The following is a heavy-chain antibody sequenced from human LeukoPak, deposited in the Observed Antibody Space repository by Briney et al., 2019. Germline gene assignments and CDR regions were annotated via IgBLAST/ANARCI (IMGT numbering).Heavy chain of an antibody. J-gene: IGHJ4*02. Sequence: GGSLRLSCAASGFTFSSYAMSWVRQAPGRGPEWVSTISGGGGNMYYVDSVKGRFTISRDNSKNTLYLQMNSLRAEDTAIYYCTSMVRGVYLDYWRQGTLVTASP. CDR3: TSMVRGVYLDY. CDR1: GFTFSSYA. D-gene: IGHD3-10*01. CDR2: ISGGGGNM. V-gene: IGHV3-23*01.